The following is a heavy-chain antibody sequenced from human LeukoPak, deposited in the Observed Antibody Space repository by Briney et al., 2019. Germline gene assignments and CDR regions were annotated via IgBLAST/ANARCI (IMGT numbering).Heavy chain of an antibody. CDR3: ATLVPYSSGWYYFDY. CDR2: IYYSGST. Sequence: SETLSLTCTVSGGSISSYYWSWIRQPPGKGLEWIGYIYYSGSTNYNPSLKSRVTISVDTSKNRFSLKLSSVTAADTAVYYCATLVPYSSGWYYFDYWGQGTLVTVSS. J-gene: IGHJ4*02. V-gene: IGHV4-59*08. CDR1: GGSISSYY. D-gene: IGHD6-19*01.